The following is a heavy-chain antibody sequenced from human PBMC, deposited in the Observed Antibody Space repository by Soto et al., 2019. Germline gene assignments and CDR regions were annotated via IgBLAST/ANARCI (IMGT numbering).Heavy chain of an antibody. D-gene: IGHD3-10*01. CDR2: IDYVGST. CDR1: GDSINSRY. CDR3: VRQRGNYFDF. Sequence: SETLSLTCSVSGDSINSRYWSWIRQPPGKGLEWIGYIDYVGSTNYGPSLQSRVTMSVDTSKNQVSLKLRYVTAADTAVYYCVRQRGNYFDFWGQGTLVTVSS. J-gene: IGHJ4*02. V-gene: IGHV4-59*11.